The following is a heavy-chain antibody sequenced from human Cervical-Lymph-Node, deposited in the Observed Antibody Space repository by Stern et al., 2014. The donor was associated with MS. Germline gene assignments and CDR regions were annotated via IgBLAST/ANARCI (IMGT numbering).Heavy chain of an antibody. Sequence: QLVQSGPEVKKPGTSVKVSCKASGFTFTTSNVQWVRQARGQRLEWIGWIVVGSGSTNYAQKYQGRITITRDMSTSTAYMELTSLRPEDTAVYYCAAEGSGSYGELDYWGQGTLVTVSS. J-gene: IGHJ4*02. V-gene: IGHV1-58*01. CDR2: IVVGSGST. D-gene: IGHD1-26*01. CDR1: GFTFTTSN. CDR3: AAEGSGSYGELDY.